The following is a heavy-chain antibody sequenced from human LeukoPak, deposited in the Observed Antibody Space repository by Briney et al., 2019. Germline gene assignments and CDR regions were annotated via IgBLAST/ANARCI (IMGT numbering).Heavy chain of an antibody. V-gene: IGHV4-30-4*01. D-gene: IGHD2-2*01. J-gene: IGHJ5*02. Sequence: PSETLSLTCTVSGGSISSGDYYWSWIRQPPGKGLEWIGYIYYSGSTYYNPSPKSRVTISVDTSKNQFSLKLSSVTAADTAVYYCARIDIVVVPAQIGGWFDPWGQGTLVTVSS. CDR2: IYYSGST. CDR1: GGSISSGDYY. CDR3: ARIDIVVVPAQIGGWFDP.